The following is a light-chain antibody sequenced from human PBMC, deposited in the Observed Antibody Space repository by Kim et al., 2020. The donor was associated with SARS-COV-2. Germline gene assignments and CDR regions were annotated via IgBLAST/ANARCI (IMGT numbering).Light chain of an antibody. CDR3: QAWDSNFWV. V-gene: IGLV3-1*01. Sequence: SYELTQPPSVSVSPGQTASITCSGDKLGDKYACWYQQKPGQSPVLVIYQDSKRPSGIPERFSGSNSGNTATLTISGTQAMDEADYYCQAWDSNFWVFGGG. J-gene: IGLJ3*02. CDR2: QDS. CDR1: KLGDKY.